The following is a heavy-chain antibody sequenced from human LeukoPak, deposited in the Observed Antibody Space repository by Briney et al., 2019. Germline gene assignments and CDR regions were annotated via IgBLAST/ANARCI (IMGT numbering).Heavy chain of an antibody. V-gene: IGHV3-20*04. D-gene: IGHD3-22*01. J-gene: IGHJ5*02. Sequence: PGGSLRLSCAASGFTFDDYGMSWVRQAPGKGLEWVSGINWNGGSTGYADSVKGRFTISGDNAKNSLYLQMNSLRAEDTAFYYCAKDLRYYGSSGAWGQGTLVTVSS. CDR3: AKDLRYYGSSGA. CDR2: INWNGGST. CDR1: GFTFDDYG.